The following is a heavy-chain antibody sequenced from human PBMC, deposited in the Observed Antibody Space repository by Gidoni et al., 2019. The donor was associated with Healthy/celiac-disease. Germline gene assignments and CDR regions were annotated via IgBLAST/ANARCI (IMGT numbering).Heavy chain of an antibody. J-gene: IGHJ6*02. V-gene: IGHV4-61*02. CDR2: IYTSGST. CDR3: ARVRAVAVYYGMDV. CDR1: GGSISSGSYY. Sequence: QVQLQESGPGLVKPSQTLSLTCTVPGGSISSGSYYWSWIRQPAGKGLAWIGRIYTSGSTNYNPSLKSRVTISVDTSKNQFSLKLSSVTAADTAVYYCARVRAVAVYYGMDVWGQGTTVTVSS. D-gene: IGHD6-19*01.